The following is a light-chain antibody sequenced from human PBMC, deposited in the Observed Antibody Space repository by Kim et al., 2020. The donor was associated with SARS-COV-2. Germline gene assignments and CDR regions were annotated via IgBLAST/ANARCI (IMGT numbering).Light chain of an antibody. Sequence: EIVLTQSPATLSVPPGERVTLSCRASQSVSSKLAWYQQKPGQAPRLLMYGASNRATGIPARFSGSGSGTEFTLTISSLQSEDFAVYYCQQYDNWPPLTFGGGTKVDIK. CDR2: GAS. CDR1: QSVSSK. CDR3: QQYDNWPPLT. J-gene: IGKJ4*01. V-gene: IGKV3D-15*01.